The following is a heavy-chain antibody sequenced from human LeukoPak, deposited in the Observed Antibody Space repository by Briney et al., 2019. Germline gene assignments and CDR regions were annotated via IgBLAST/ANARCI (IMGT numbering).Heavy chain of an antibody. CDR3: ARGGWDPLLGVFEDY. V-gene: IGHV1-18*01. D-gene: IGHD3-3*01. CDR1: GYTFTSYG. J-gene: IGHJ4*02. Sequence: ASVTVSCKASGYTFTSYGISWVRQAPGQGLEWMGWISAYNGNTNYAQKLQGRVTMTTDTSTSTAYMELRSLRSDDTAVDYCARGGWDPLLGVFEDYWGQGTLVTVSS. CDR2: ISAYNGNT.